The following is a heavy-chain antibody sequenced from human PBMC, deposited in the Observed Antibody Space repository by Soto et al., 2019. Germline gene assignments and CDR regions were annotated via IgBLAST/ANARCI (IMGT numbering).Heavy chain of an antibody. CDR2: TYYRSKWYN. Sequence: PSQSLSLPWVISGARVSSNSAAWNWISQSPSIDLEWLGRTYYRSKWYNDYAVSVKSRITINPDTSKNQFSLQLNSVTPEDTAVYYCARDPVLGGSSGWPYYYYYGMDVWGQGTTVTVSS. CDR3: ARDPVLGGSSGWPYYYYYGMDV. J-gene: IGHJ6*02. D-gene: IGHD6-19*01. V-gene: IGHV6-1*01. CDR1: GARVSSNSAA.